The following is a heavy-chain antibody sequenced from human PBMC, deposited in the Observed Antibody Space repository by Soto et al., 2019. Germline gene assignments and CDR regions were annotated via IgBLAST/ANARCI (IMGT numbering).Heavy chain of an antibody. CDR2: ISAYTGKT. D-gene: IGHD1-26*01. CDR3: ARDLDSGSYYFDY. Sequence: ASVKVSCKASGYTFSSYGISWVRQAPGQGLEWMGWISAYTGKTNYAQKLQGRVTMTTDTSTSTAYMEVRSLRSDDTAVYYCARDLDSGSYYFDYWGQGILVTVSP. J-gene: IGHJ4*02. V-gene: IGHV1-18*04. CDR1: GYTFSSYG.